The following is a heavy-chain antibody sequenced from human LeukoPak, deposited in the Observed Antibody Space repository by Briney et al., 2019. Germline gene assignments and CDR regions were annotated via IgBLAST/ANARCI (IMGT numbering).Heavy chain of an antibody. Sequence: ASVKVSCKASGYTFTTSGLSWVRQAPGQGLEWMGWISGYDGNTNYAQKLQGRVTMTTDTSTTTAYMELRSLRSGDTAIYYCARDIVGTFDIWGQGTMVTVSS. CDR1: GYTFTTSG. D-gene: IGHD3-16*02. V-gene: IGHV1-18*01. J-gene: IGHJ3*02. CDR2: ISGYDGNT. CDR3: ARDIVGTFDI.